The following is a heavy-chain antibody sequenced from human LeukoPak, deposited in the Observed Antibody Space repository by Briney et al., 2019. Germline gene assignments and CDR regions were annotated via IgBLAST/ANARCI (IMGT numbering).Heavy chain of an antibody. D-gene: IGHD3-9*01. CDR3: ASQYYNILTGHYTSIDY. V-gene: IGHV3-30*04. J-gene: IGHJ4*02. CDR2: ISYDGSNK. CDR1: GFTFSSYA. Sequence: PGRSLRLSCAASGFTFSSYAMHWVRQAPGKGPEWVAVISYDGSNKYYADSVKGRFTISRDNSKNTLYLQMNSLGAEDTAVYYCASQYYNILTGHYTSIDYWGQGTLVTVSS.